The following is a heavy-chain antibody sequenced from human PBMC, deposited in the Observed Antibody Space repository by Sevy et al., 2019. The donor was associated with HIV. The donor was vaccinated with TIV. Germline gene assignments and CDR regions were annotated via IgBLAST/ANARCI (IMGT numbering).Heavy chain of an antibody. Sequence: GGSLRLSCAAAGFTFSTYAMYWVRQAPGKGLEYVSANSGGGGNTYYGTSVNGRFTGSIGNAKKTLYLQMGRLRAEDVGGYFWATTYHDTSGYLRYSMDVWGQGTKVTV. V-gene: IGHV3-64*01. J-gene: IGHJ6*01. D-gene: IGHD3-22*01. CDR2: NSGGGGNT. CDR1: GFTFSTYA. CDR3: ATTYHDTSGYLRYSMDV.